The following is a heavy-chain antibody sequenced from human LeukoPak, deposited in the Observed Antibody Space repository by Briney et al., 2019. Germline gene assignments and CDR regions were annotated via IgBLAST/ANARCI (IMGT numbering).Heavy chain of an antibody. CDR1: GGTFSSYA. V-gene: IGHV1-69*13. CDR2: IIPIFGTA. J-gene: IGHJ4*02. D-gene: IGHD2-2*01. CDR3: ARALTRYCSSTSCYLGYFDY. Sequence: SVKVSCKASGGTFSSYAISWVRQAPGQGLEWMGGIIPIFGTANYAQKFQGRVTITADESTSTAYMELSSLRSEDTAVYYCARALTRYCSSTSCYLGYFDYWGQGTLVTVSS.